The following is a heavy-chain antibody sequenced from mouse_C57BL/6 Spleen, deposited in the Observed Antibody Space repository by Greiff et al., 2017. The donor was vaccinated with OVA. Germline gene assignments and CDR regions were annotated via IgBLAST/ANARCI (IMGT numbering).Heavy chain of an antibody. CDR2: ISYDGSN. Sequence: EVQLQESGPGLVKPSQSLSLTCSVTGYSITSGYYWNWIRQFPGNKLEWMGYISYDGSNNYNPSLKNRISITRDTSKNQFFLKLNSVTTEDTATYYCARDLSDYWGQGTTLTVSS. J-gene: IGHJ2*01. CDR1: GYSITSGYY. V-gene: IGHV3-6*01. CDR3: ARDLSDY.